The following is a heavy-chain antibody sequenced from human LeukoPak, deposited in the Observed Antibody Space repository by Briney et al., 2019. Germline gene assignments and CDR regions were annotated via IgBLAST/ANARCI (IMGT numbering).Heavy chain of an antibody. V-gene: IGHV4-39*01. Sequence: KPSETLSLTCTVSGGSISSSSYYWGWIRQPPGKGLEWIGSIYYSGSTYYNPSLKSRVTISVDTSKNQFSLKLSSVTAADTAVYYCARHSPERVVPAAIPFDYWGQGTLVTVSS. CDR3: ARHSPERVVPAAIPFDY. CDR2: IYYSGST. J-gene: IGHJ4*02. D-gene: IGHD2-2*01. CDR1: GGSISSSSYY.